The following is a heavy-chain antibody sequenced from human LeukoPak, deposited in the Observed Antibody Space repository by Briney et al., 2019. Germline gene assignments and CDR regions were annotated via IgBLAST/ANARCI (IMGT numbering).Heavy chain of an antibody. J-gene: IGHJ6*02. CDR1: GYTFTSYY. Sequence: ASVKVSCKASGYTFTSYYMHWVRQAPGQGLEWMGIINPSGGSTSYAQKFQGRVTMTRDTSISTAYMELSRLRSDDTAVYYCAREARAGNYYYGMDVWGQGTTVTVSS. D-gene: IGHD6-13*01. CDR3: AREARAGNYYYGMDV. V-gene: IGHV1-46*01. CDR2: INPSGGST.